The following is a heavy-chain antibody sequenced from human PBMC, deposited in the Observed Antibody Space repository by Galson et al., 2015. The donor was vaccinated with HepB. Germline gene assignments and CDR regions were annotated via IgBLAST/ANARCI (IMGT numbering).Heavy chain of an antibody. CDR2: ISAYNGNT. CDR1: GYTFTSYG. Sequence: SVKVSCKASGYTFTSYGISWVRQAPGQGLEWMGWISAYNGNTNYAQKLQGRVTMTTDTSTSTAYMELRSLRSDDTAVYYCARARYCSSTSCYTRSNAFDIWGQGTMVTVSS. J-gene: IGHJ3*02. D-gene: IGHD2-2*02. CDR3: ARARYCSSTSCYTRSNAFDI. V-gene: IGHV1-18*04.